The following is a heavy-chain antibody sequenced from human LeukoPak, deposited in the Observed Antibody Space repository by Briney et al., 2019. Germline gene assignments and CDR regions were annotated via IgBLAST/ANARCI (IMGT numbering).Heavy chain of an antibody. CDR2: ISRSGSVI. V-gene: IGHV3-48*03. D-gene: IGHD2-2*03. Sequence: PGGSLRLSCAASGFTFSSYEMNWVRQAPGKGLEWVSYISRSGSVIYYADSVKGRFTISRDNSKNTLYLQMNSLRAEDTAVYYCAKDYRGHLPGYDYWGQGTLVTVSS. CDR3: AKDYRGHLPGYDY. J-gene: IGHJ4*02. CDR1: GFTFSSYE.